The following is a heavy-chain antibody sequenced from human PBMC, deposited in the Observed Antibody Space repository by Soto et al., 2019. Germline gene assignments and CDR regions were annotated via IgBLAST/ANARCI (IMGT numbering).Heavy chain of an antibody. CDR1: GGSISSYY. CDR3: ASYDFWSGSAF. D-gene: IGHD3-3*01. V-gene: IGHV4-59*01. Sequence: ASETLSLTCTVSGGSISSYYWSWIRQPPGKGLEWIGYIYYSGSTNYNPSLKSRVTISVDTSKNQFSLKLSSVTAADTAVYYCASYDFWSGSAFWGKGTLVTVSS. J-gene: IGHJ4*02. CDR2: IYYSGST.